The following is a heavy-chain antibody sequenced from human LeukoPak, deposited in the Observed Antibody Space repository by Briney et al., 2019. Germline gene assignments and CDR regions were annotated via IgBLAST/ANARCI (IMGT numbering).Heavy chain of an antibody. V-gene: IGHV4-61*02. CDR3: ARDGCGGSCFHYYYYYMDV. J-gene: IGHJ6*03. CDR2: ISTIGIT. D-gene: IGHD2-15*01. CDR1: GYSISSGYY. Sequence: SETLSLTCTVSGYSISSGYYWGWIRQPAGKGLEWIGRISTIGITNYNPSLNSRVTISIDTSKNQFSLKLSSVTAADTAVYYCARDGCGGSCFHYYYYYMDVWGKGTTVTISS.